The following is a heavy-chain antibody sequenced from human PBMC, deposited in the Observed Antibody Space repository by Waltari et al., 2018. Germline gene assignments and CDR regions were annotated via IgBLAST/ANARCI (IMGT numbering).Heavy chain of an antibody. Sequence: QVQLQQWGAGLLKPSETLSLTCAVYGGSFRGYYWSWIRTTPGKVLEWIGEINHSGSTNYNPSLKIRVTISVDTSKNQFSLKLSSVTAADTAVYYCARGDRVVVIATAPSSWFDPWGQGTLVTVSS. D-gene: IGHD2-21*01. CDR2: INHSGST. J-gene: IGHJ5*02. CDR3: ARGDRVVVIATAPSSWFDP. V-gene: IGHV4-34*01. CDR1: GGSFRGYY.